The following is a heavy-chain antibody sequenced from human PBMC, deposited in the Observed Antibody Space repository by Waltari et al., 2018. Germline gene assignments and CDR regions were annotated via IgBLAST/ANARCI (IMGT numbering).Heavy chain of an antibody. CDR1: GGSISSYY. V-gene: IGHV4-59*01. CDR3: ASTVPLGWFDY. J-gene: IGHJ4*02. D-gene: IGHD2-21*01. Sequence: QVQLQESGPGLVKPSETQSLTCTVSGGSISSYYWSWIRQPPGKGLEWIGYIYYSGSTNYNPALKSRVTISVDTSKNQFSLKLSSVTAADTAVYYCASTVPLGWFDYWGQGTLVTVSS. CDR2: IYYSGST.